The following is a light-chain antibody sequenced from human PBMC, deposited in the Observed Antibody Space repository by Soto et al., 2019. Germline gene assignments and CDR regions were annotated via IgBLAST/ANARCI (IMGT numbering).Light chain of an antibody. Sequence: DIVMTQTPLSSPVSLGQPASFSCRSSQSLVHSDGNTYLSWYHQRPGQPPRLLIYEVSMRFSGVPDRFSGSGAGTDFTLKINRVDAEDVGVYYCMQATHIPWTFGQGTKVEIK. V-gene: IGKV2-24*01. CDR3: MQATHIPWT. J-gene: IGKJ1*01. CDR1: QSLVHSDGNTY. CDR2: EVS.